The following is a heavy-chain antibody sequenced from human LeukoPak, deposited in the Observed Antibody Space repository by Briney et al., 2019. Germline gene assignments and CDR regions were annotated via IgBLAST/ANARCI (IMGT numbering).Heavy chain of an antibody. CDR1: GFAFSSHA. D-gene: IGHD4-17*01. Sequence: PGGSLRLSCAASGFAFSSHAMTWVRQAPGKGLEWVSAISISGDRTYYAHSAKGRFTISRDNSKNTVYLQMNSLRAEDTAVYYCANEIRPNDYWGQGTLVTVSS. V-gene: IGHV3-23*01. CDR3: ANEIRPNDY. J-gene: IGHJ4*02. CDR2: ISISGDRT.